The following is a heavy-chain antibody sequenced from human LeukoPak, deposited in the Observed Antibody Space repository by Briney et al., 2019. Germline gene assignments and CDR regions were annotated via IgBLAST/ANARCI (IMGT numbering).Heavy chain of an antibody. V-gene: IGHV3-30*02. CDR2: IRYDGGNK. J-gene: IGHJ4*02. CDR1: EFTFSSYG. Sequence: GGSLRLSCAASEFTFSSYGMHWVRQAPSKGLEWGGFIRYDGGNKYYADSVKGRFTISRDNSKNTLYLQMNSLRAEDAAVYYCAKEIWPTVTIPGWTYFDYWGQGTLVTVSS. CDR3: AKEIWPTVTIPGWTYFDY. D-gene: IGHD4-17*01.